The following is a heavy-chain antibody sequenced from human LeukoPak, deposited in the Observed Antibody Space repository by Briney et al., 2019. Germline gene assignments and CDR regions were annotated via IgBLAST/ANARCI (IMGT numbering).Heavy chain of an antibody. CDR1: GYTFTGYY. Sequence: PQASVKVSCKASGYTFTGYYIHWVRQAPGQGLEWMGWINPNNGGTNYVQKFQGWVTMTRDTSISTAYMELSRLRSIDTAVYYCARDRHSGNYYLDYWGQGTLVTVSS. D-gene: IGHD1-26*01. CDR2: INPNNGGT. J-gene: IGHJ4*02. CDR3: ARDRHSGNYYLDY. V-gene: IGHV1-2*04.